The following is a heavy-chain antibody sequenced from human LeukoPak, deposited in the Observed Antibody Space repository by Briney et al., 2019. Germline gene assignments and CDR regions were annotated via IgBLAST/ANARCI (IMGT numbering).Heavy chain of an antibody. CDR1: GGSISSSSYY. D-gene: IGHD1-26*01. J-gene: IGHJ4*02. Sequence: SETLSLTCTVSGGSISSSSYYWGWIRQPPGKGLEWIGSIYYSGSTYYNPSLKSRVTISVDTSKNQFSLKLSSVTAADTAVYYCARDRGGLGATDYWGQGTLVTVSS. V-gene: IGHV4-39*07. CDR3: ARDRGGLGATDY. CDR2: IYYSGST.